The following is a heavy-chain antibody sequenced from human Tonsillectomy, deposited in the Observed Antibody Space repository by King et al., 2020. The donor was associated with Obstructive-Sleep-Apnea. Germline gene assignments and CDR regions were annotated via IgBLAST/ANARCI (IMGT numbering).Heavy chain of an antibody. V-gene: IGHV3-23*04. J-gene: IGHJ4*02. CDR3: AKRGDYGDYYFGY. D-gene: IGHD4-17*01. CDR1: GFTFSSYA. Sequence: VQLVESGGGLVQPGGSLRLSCAASGFTFSSYAMNWVRQAPGKGLEWVSAIGGSGGSTYYADSVTCRLTISRDNSKNTLYLQMNSLRAEDTAVYYCAKRGDYGDYYFGYWGQGTLVTVSS. CDR2: IGGSGGST.